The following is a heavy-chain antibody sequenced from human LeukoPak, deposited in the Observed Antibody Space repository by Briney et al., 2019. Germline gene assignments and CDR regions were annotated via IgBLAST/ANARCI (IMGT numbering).Heavy chain of an antibody. J-gene: IGHJ4*02. V-gene: IGHV4-59*08. CDR1: GCSISSYY. D-gene: IGHD6-6*01. Sequence: SSETLSLTCTVSGCSISSYYWSWLRQPPGKGLEWIVYVYYSGSTNYNPSLKSGVTISVDTSKNQFSLKRSSVTAADTAVYYCARHVAAREYYFDYWDQGTLVTVSS. CDR3: ARHVAAREYYFDY. CDR2: VYYSGST.